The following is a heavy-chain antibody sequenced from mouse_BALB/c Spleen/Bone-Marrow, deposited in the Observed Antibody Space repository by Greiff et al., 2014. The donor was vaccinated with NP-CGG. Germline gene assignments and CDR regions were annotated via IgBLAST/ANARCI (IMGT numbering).Heavy chain of an antibody. CDR2: IYPGDGDT. V-gene: IGHV1-82*01. CDR1: GYAFSSPW. J-gene: IGHJ4*01. D-gene: IGHD1-1*01. CDR3: ARSAYYGSSYGAMDY. Sequence: VKLMESGPELVKPGASVKISCTGSGYAFSSPWMNWVKQRPGQGLEWIGRIYPGDGDTNSNGRFKGKATLTADRSSNTAYMQLSSLTSVDSAVYFCARSAYYGSSYGAMDYWGQGTSVTVSS.